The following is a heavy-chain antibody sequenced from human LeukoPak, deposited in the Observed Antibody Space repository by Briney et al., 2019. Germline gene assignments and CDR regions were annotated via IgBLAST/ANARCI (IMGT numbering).Heavy chain of an antibody. Sequence: GESLKISCKGSGYSFTSNWIGWVRQMPGKGLEWMGIIYPGDSDTRYSPSFQGQVTISADKSISTAYLQWSSLKASDTAMYYCARLGAGYCSGGSCYRPFDYWGQGTLVTVSS. V-gene: IGHV5-51*01. CDR2: IYPGDSDT. D-gene: IGHD2-15*01. J-gene: IGHJ4*02. CDR1: GYSFTSNW. CDR3: ARLGAGYCSGGSCYRPFDY.